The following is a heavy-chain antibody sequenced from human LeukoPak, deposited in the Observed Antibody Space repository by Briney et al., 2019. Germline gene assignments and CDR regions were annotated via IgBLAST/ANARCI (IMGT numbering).Heavy chain of an antibody. CDR1: GDSISSSGYY. CDR3: ARSRGPQYSYYFDY. Sequence: SETLSFTCSVSGDSISSSGYYWDWIRQPPGKGLEWIGSIHHSGNTNYNPSLKSRVTISADMSKNQFSLKLSSVTAADTAVYYCARSRGPQYSYYFDYWGQGTLVTVSS. J-gene: IGHJ4*02. D-gene: IGHD4-11*01. V-gene: IGHV4-39*07. CDR2: IHHSGNT.